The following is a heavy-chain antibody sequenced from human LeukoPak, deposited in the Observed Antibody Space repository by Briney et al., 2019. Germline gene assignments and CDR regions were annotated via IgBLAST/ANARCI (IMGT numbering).Heavy chain of an antibody. D-gene: IGHD2-2*01. V-gene: IGHV3-30*03. CDR1: GFTFSSYG. CDR2: ISYDGSNK. Sequence: PGGSLRLSCAASGFTFSSYGMHWVRQAPGKGLEWVAVISYDGSNKYYADSVEGRFTISRDNSKNPLYLQMNSLRAEDAAVYHWATLSTHPPHWGQGTLVTVSS. J-gene: IGHJ4*02. CDR3: ATLSTHPPH.